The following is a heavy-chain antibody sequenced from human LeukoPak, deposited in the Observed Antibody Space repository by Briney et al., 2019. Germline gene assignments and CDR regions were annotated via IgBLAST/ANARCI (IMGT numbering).Heavy chain of an antibody. J-gene: IGHJ4*02. CDR1: GYSFTNYW. CDR2: IYPGDSDT. CDR3: ARHKERWHQSAVDY. Sequence: GESLKISCKGSGYSFTNYWIGWARQIPGKGLEWGGIIYPGDSDTRYSPSFQGRVTISADKSITTAYLQWSSLKASDTPMYYCARHKERWHQSAVDYWGQGALVTVSS. V-gene: IGHV5-51*01. D-gene: IGHD5-24*01.